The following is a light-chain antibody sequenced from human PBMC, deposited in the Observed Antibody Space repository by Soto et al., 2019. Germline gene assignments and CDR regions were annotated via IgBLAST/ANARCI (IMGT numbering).Light chain of an antibody. V-gene: IGKV3-11*01. CDR3: QQRNIWPPVT. CDR2: SAF. CDR1: PSVDKY. J-gene: IGKJ5*01. Sequence: EIVLTQSPATLSSSQGERATLSCRASPSVDKYIAWYQQKPGQAPRLLIYSAFNRATGIPARFSGSGSGTDFTLTINSLEPEDFAVYYCQQRNIWPPVTFGQGTRVEIK.